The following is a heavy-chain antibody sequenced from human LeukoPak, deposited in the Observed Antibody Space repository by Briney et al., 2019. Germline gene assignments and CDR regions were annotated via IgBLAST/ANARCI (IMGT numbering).Heavy chain of an antibody. Sequence: SQTLSLTCAISGDSVSSNSAAWNWIRQSPSRGLEWLGRTYYRSKWYNDYAVSVKSRITINPDTSKNQFSLQLNSVTPEDTAVYYCARANYYDSSGYYYYYYYYMDVWGKGTTVTVSS. CDR3: ARANYYDSSGYYYYYYYYMDV. V-gene: IGHV6-1*01. D-gene: IGHD3-22*01. CDR1: GDSVSSNSAA. CDR2: TYYRSKWYN. J-gene: IGHJ6*03.